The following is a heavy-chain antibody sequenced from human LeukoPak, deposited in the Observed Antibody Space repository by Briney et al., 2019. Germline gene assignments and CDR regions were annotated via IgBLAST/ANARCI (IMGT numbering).Heavy chain of an antibody. CDR2: IYYSGSI. V-gene: IGHV4-59*01. J-gene: IGHJ4*02. Sequence: PSETLSLTCTVSGGSISSYYWSWIRQPPGKGLEWIGYIYYSGSINYNPSLKSRVTISVDTSKNQFSLKLSSVTAADTAVYYCARGSGWSYFDYWGQGTLVTVSS. CDR3: ARGSGWSYFDY. D-gene: IGHD6-19*01. CDR1: GGSISSYY.